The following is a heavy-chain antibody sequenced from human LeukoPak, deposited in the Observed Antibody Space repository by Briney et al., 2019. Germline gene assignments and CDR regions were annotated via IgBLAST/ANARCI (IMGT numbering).Heavy chain of an antibody. Sequence: PGGSLRLSCAASGFTFDDYGMSWVRQAPGKGLEWVCGIIFNGASTSYADSLKCPFTISTDNPKNSLYLQMNSLRAEDTALYYCASITIFGVASLWGQGTLVTVSS. CDR1: GFTFDDYG. V-gene: IGHV3-20*04. J-gene: IGHJ4*02. CDR3: ASITIFGVASL. CDR2: IIFNGAST. D-gene: IGHD3-3*01.